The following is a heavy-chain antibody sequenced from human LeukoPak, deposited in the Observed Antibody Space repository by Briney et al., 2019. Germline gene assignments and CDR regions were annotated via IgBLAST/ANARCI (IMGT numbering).Heavy chain of an antibody. V-gene: IGHV4-59*01. CDR2: IYYSGSA. Sequence: SETLSLTCTVSAASMKTYYWTWIRQPPGKGLEWLGYIYYSGSANYNPSLRNRVTISVDTSKSQFSLNLTSVTAADTAIYYCAREGVEMTTAYYFYFWGQGILVTVSS. D-gene: IGHD5-24*01. J-gene: IGHJ4*02. CDR1: AASMKTYY. CDR3: AREGVEMTTAYYFYF.